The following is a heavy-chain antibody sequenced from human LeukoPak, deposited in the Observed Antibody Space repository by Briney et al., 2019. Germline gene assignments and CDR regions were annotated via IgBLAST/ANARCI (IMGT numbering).Heavy chain of an antibody. CDR2: IIPRFATT. CDR3: VRDSAYCGGDCRQFDY. J-gene: IGHJ4*02. CDR1: GGTFSSYA. V-gene: IGHV1-69*13. Sequence: SVKVSCKASGGTFSSYALSWVRQAPGQGLEWMGGIIPRFATTKYGQKFQGRVTLTADESTSTAYMELSSLRSEDTAMYYCVRDSAYCGGDCRQFDYWGQGTLVTVSS. D-gene: IGHD2-21*01.